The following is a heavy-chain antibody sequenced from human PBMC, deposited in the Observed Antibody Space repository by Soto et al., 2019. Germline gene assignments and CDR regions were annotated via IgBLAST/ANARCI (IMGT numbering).Heavy chain of an antibody. CDR3: VRTVGWLDP. J-gene: IGHJ5*02. CDR1: GDSVSSNSAA. V-gene: IGHV6-1*01. D-gene: IGHD2-15*01. CDR2: TYYRSKWYK. Sequence: SQTLSLTCAISGDSVSSNSAAWNWIRQSPSRGLEWLGRTYYRSKWYKEYAASVRSRITINPDTSKNQFSLQLNSVSPEDTAVYYCVRTVGWLDPWGQGSLVTVSS.